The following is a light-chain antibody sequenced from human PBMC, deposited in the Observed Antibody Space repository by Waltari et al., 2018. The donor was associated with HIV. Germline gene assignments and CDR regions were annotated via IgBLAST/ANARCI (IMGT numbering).Light chain of an antibody. CDR1: QSVTSSY. V-gene: IGKV3-20*01. Sequence: EIVLTQSPGTLSLSPGERATLSCRASQSVTSSYLAWYQQKPGQSPRLLIYGASSRATGIPDRVSGSGSGTDFTLTISRLEPEDFAVYYCRQYGRSPWTFGQGTKVEIK. CDR2: GAS. J-gene: IGKJ1*01. CDR3: RQYGRSPWT.